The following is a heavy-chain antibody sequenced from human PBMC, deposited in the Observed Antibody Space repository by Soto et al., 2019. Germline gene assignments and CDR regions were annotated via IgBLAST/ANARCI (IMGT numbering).Heavy chain of an antibody. D-gene: IGHD2-2*01. V-gene: IGHV4-39*01. CDR1: GGSISSSSYY. J-gene: IGHJ5*02. Sequence: QLQLQESGPGLVKPSETLSLTCTVSGGSISSSSYYWGWIRQPPGKGLEWIGSIYYSGSTYYNPSPKSRVTLSVDTAKNPFSLKLSSVTAADTAVYYCARHWWGPIKPPVPGSKNWFDPWGQGTLVTVSS. CDR3: ARHWWGPIKPPVPGSKNWFDP. CDR2: IYYSGST.